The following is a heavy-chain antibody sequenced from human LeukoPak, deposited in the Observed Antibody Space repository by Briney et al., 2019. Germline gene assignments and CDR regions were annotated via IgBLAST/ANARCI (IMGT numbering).Heavy chain of an antibody. CDR1: GFTFSSYG. Sequence: PGGSLRLSCAASGFTFSSYGMHWVRQAPGKGLEWVAFIRYDGSNKYYADSVKGRFTISRDNSKNTLYLQMNSLRAEDTAVYYCARVPKLELNIWGQGTMVTVSS. J-gene: IGHJ3*02. V-gene: IGHV3-30*02. CDR2: IRYDGSNK. CDR3: ARVPKLELNI. D-gene: IGHD1-7*01.